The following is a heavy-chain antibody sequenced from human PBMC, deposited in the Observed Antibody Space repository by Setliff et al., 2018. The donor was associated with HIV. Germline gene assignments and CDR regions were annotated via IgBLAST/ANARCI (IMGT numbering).Heavy chain of an antibody. CDR2: INAGNGKT. D-gene: IGHD1-26*01. CDR3: ARDRNEKWDLPNWFDP. CDR1: GYTFTNYV. V-gene: IGHV1-3*01. Sequence: ASVKVSCKASGYTFTNYVMHWARQAPGQSLEWMGWINAGNGKTKYSQSFQGRVTITRDKSASTAYMELSSLRSEDTAVYYCARDRNEKWDLPNWFDPWGQGTLVTVSS. J-gene: IGHJ5*02.